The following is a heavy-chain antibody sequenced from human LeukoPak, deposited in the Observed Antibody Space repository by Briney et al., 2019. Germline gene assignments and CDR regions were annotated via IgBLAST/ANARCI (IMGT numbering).Heavy chain of an antibody. D-gene: IGHD5-18*01. CDR3: ARGVRGYTFGSRYDY. Sequence: EGSLRLSCEASGFTFSDYYMSWFRQAPGKGLEWLSYISSSGDTKYYADSVKGRFTISRDNARNSLYLQVSSLRVEDTAIYYCARGVRGYTFGSRYDYWGQGTLVTVSS. J-gene: IGHJ4*02. CDR2: ISSSGDTK. V-gene: IGHV3-11*04. CDR1: GFTFSDYY.